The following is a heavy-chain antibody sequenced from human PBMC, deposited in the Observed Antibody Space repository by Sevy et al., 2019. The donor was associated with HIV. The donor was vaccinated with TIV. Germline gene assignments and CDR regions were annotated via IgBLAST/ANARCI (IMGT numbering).Heavy chain of an antibody. Sequence: GGSLRLSCEASGFTFSDYHMTWIRQAPGKGLEWVAYISSRGSTEHYADSVKGRFTISRDNVKNSLYLQMDSLRGEDTAVYYCAIDAHYYFVSWGQGSLVTASS. CDR3: AIDAHYYFVS. V-gene: IGHV3-11*01. CDR1: GFTFSDYH. J-gene: IGHJ4*02. CDR2: ISSRGSTE.